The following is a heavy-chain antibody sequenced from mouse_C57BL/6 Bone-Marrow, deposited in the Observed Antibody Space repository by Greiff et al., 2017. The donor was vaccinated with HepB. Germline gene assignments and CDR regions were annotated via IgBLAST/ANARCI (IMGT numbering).Heavy chain of an antibody. Sequence: VQLVESGAELVRPGTSVKMSCKASGYTFTNYWIGWAKQRPGHGLEWIGDIYPGGGYTNYNEKFKGKATLTADKSSSTAYMQFSSLTSEDSAIYYCARLKVAYYFDYWGQGTTLTVSS. CDR2: IYPGGGYT. V-gene: IGHV1-63*01. J-gene: IGHJ2*01. CDR3: ARLKVAYYFDY. D-gene: IGHD1-1*02. CDR1: GYTFTNYW.